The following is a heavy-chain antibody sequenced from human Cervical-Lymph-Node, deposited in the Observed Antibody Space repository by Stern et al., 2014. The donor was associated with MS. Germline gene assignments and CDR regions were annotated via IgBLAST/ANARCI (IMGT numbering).Heavy chain of an antibody. CDR1: GFSFSSGW. D-gene: IGHD3-10*01. V-gene: IGHV3-74*01. Sequence: EVQLVESGGGLVQPGGSLRLSCAASGFSFSSGWMHWVRQAPGKGLVWVARIKSDGSVRNYADSAKGRFTISRDNAKNTLFLQMNRLRAEDTAVYYCARGFEGHPFGYWGQGTLVTVSS. CDR2: IKSDGSVR. CDR3: ARGFEGHPFGY. J-gene: IGHJ4*02.